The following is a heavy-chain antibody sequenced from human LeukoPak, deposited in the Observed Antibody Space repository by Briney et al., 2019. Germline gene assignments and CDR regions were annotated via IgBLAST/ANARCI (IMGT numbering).Heavy chain of an antibody. J-gene: IGHJ4*02. CDR1: GFTFSTYG. CDR3: AKAGTQQWLLFVGVY. CDR2: IRYDGSNK. D-gene: IGHD6-19*01. V-gene: IGHV3-30*02. Sequence: GGSLRLSCAASGFTFSTYGMLWVRQAPGQGPEWVALIRYDGSNKYYADSVKGRFTISRDNSKNTLYLQMNSLRVEDAAMYYCAKAGTQQWLLFVGVYWGQGALVTVSS.